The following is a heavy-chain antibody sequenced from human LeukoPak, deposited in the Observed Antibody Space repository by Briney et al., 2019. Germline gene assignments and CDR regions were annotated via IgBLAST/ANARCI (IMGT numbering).Heavy chain of an antibody. CDR3: AKDVTIGWELNYFDY. J-gene: IGHJ4*02. Sequence: PGRSLRLSCAASGFTFSSYGMHWVRQAPGQGLGWVAVIWYDGSNKYYADSVKGRFTISRDNSKNTLYLQMNSLRAEDTAVYYCAKDVTIGWELNYFDYWGQGTLVTVSS. V-gene: IGHV3-33*06. D-gene: IGHD1-26*01. CDR1: GFTFSSYG. CDR2: IWYDGSNK.